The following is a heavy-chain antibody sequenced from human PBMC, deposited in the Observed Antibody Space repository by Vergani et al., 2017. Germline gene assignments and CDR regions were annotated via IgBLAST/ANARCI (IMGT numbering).Heavy chain of an antibody. D-gene: IGHD2-8*02. V-gene: IGHV3-33*01. J-gene: IGHJ6*03. CDR2: IWYDGSNK. CDR1: GFTFSSYG. Sequence: VQVVESGGGLVQPGRSLRLSCAASGFTFSSYGMHWVRQAPGKGLEWVAVIWYDGSNKYYADSVRGRFTISRDNSKSTLFLQMNSLRVEDMAVYYCARDRGDWRYSRYFYNYYMDVWGKGTTVTVSS. CDR3: ARDRGDWRYSRYFYNYYMDV.